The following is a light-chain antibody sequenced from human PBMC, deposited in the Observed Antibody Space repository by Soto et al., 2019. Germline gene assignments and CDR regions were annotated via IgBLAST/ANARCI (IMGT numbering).Light chain of an antibody. CDR3: QQRSNWPPWT. CDR2: DAS. V-gene: IGKV3-11*01. J-gene: IGKJ1*01. CDR1: RSIDSY. Sequence: EIVLTQSPGTLSLSPGERATLSCRATRSIDSYLAWYQHKPGQAPRLLIYDASIRATGIPARFSGSGSGTDFTLTISSLEPEDFAVYYCQQRSNWPPWTFGQGTKVEIK.